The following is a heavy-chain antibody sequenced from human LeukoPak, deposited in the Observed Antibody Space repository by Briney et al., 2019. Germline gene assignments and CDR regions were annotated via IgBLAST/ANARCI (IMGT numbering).Heavy chain of an antibody. V-gene: IGHV4-39*01. CDR3: ARHSRMNPYSSGYQYYYYGMGV. Sequence: PSETLSLTCTVSGGSISSSSYYWGWIRQPPGKGLEWIGSIYYSGSTYYNPSLKSRVTISVDTSKNQFSLKLSSVTAADTAVYYCARHSRMNPYSSGYQYYYYGMGVWGQGTTVTVSS. D-gene: IGHD3-22*01. CDR2: IYYSGST. CDR1: GGSISSSSYY. J-gene: IGHJ6*02.